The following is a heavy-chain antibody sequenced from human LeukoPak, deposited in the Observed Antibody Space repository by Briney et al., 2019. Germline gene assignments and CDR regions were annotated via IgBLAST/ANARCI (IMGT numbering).Heavy chain of an antibody. Sequence: SETLSLTCAVYGGSFSGYYWSWIRQPPGKGLEWNGEINHSGSTNYNPSLKSRVTISVDTSKNQFSLKLSSVTAADTAVYYCARGGRYSSGWPKTYYFDYWGQGTLVTVSS. CDR1: GGSFSGYY. J-gene: IGHJ4*02. V-gene: IGHV4-34*01. CDR3: ARGGRYSSGWPKTYYFDY. CDR2: INHSGST. D-gene: IGHD6-19*01.